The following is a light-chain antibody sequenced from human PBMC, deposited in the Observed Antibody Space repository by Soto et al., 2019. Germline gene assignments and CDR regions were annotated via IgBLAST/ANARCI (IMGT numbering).Light chain of an antibody. J-gene: IGLJ3*02. CDR1: ISNIGAGYD. Sequence: QSVLTQPPSVSGAPGQRVTISCTGSISNIGAGYDVHWYQQFPGTAPKLLIHGNSNRPSGVPDRFSGSKSGTSASLAITGLQAEDEADYYCQSYDSSRINSVFGGGTKVTVL. CDR2: GNS. V-gene: IGLV1-40*01. CDR3: QSYDSSRINSV.